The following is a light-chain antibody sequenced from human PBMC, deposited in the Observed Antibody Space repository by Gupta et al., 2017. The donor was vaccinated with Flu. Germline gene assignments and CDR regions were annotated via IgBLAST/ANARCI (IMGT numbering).Light chain of an antibody. CDR1: SSDVCGYNY. CDR2: DVS. J-gene: IGLJ2*01. V-gene: IGLV2-14*04. Sequence: SITISCTGTSSDVCGYNYVSWYQQHPGKAPKLMIYDVSNRPSGVSNRFSGSKSGNTASLTISGLQAEDEADYYCSSYTSSSTVVFGGGTKLTVL. CDR3: SSYTSSSTVV.